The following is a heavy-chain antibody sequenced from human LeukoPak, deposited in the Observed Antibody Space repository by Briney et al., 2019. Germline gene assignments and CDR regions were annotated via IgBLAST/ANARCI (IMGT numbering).Heavy chain of an antibody. J-gene: IGHJ3*02. CDR2: IYYSGST. Sequence: SQTLSLTCTVSGGSISSGDYYWSWIRQPPGKGLEWIGYIYYSGSTYYNPSLKSRVTISVDTSKNQFSLKLSSVTAADTAVYYCARAVATMVRGVTWAFDIWGQGTMVTVSS. CDR1: GGSISSGDYY. V-gene: IGHV4-30-4*08. CDR3: ARAVATMVRGVTWAFDI. D-gene: IGHD3-10*01.